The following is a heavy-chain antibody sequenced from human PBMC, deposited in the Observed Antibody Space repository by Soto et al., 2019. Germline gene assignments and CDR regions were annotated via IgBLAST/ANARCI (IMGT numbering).Heavy chain of an antibody. V-gene: IGHV3-23*01. CDR3: VREGRGSFDF. Sequence: EVQVSESGGGLVRPEGSLRLSCAASGFIFTNYAMNWVRQAPGKGLEWVSVIGGRGNSAYYADSVQGRFTISRDNSKNTLSLQMSSLTADDTAIYYCVREGRGSFDFWGRGTMVTVSS. J-gene: IGHJ3*01. CDR2: IGGRGNSA. CDR1: GFIFTNYA. D-gene: IGHD5-12*01.